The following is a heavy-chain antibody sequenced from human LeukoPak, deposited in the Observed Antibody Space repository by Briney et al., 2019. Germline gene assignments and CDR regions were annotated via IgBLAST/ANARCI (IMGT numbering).Heavy chain of an antibody. CDR2: IYYSGST. V-gene: IGHV4-61*08. CDR3: ARGRVAVAVRAEYYFDY. Sequence: SETLSLTCTVSGGSISSGGYYWSWIRQPPGKGLEWIGYIYYSGSTNYNPSLKSRVTISVDTSKNQFSLKLSSVTAADTAVYYCARGRVAVAVRAEYYFDYWGQGTLVTVSS. D-gene: IGHD6-19*01. CDR1: GGSISSGGYY. J-gene: IGHJ4*02.